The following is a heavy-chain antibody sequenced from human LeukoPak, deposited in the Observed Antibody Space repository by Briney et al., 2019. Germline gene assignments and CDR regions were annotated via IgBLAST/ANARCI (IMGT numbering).Heavy chain of an antibody. Sequence: PGGSLRLSCAASGFTFSSYWMSWVRQAPGKGLEWVANIKQDGSEKYYVDSVKGRFTISRDNAKNSLYLQVNSLRAEDTAVYYCAREDCSGGSCYSIYYYYYMDVWGKGTTVTVSS. J-gene: IGHJ6*03. CDR3: AREDCSGGSCYSIYYYYYMDV. V-gene: IGHV3-7*01. D-gene: IGHD2-15*01. CDR2: IKQDGSEK. CDR1: GFTFSSYW.